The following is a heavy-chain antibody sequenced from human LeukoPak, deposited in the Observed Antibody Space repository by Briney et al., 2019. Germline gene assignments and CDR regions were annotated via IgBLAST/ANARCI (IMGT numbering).Heavy chain of an antibody. J-gene: IGHJ4*02. Sequence: ASETLSLTCAVYGGSFSGYYWSWIRQPPGKGLEWIGEINHSGSTNYNPSLESRVTISVDTSKNQFSLKLSSVTAADTAVYYCARRRLYYYDSSGNRIDYWGQGTLVTVSS. CDR1: GGSFSGYY. D-gene: IGHD3-22*01. CDR3: ARRRLYYYDSSGNRIDY. CDR2: INHSGST. V-gene: IGHV4-34*01.